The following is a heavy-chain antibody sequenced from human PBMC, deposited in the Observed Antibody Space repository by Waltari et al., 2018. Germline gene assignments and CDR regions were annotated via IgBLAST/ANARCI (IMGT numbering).Heavy chain of an antibody. Sequence: QVQLQESGPSLLKPSETLSLIGTVSGGSISGFYWSWVRQPPGKGLDWIGYIYYTGCTNFNPSLKSRVTMSVDTSKNQFALKLSSVTAADTAFYYCARGGGGDWEWFDPWGQGTLVTGSS. J-gene: IGHJ5*02. CDR2: IYYTGCT. CDR3: ARGGGGDWEWFDP. CDR1: GGSISGFY. D-gene: IGHD2-21*02. V-gene: IGHV4-59*01.